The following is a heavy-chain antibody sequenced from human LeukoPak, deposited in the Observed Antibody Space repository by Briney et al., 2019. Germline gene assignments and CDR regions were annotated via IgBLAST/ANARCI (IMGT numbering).Heavy chain of an antibody. CDR1: GFTFSSYS. V-gene: IGHV3-21*01. CDR3: ASIGDSSGYYPFDYMDV. D-gene: IGHD3-22*01. J-gene: IGHJ6*03. Sequence: PGGSLRLSCAASGFTFSSYSMNWVRQAPGKGLEWVSSISSSSSYIYYADSVKGRFTISRDNAKNSLYLQMNSLRAEDTAVYYCASIGDSSGYYPFDYMDVWGKGTTVTVSS. CDR2: ISSSSSYI.